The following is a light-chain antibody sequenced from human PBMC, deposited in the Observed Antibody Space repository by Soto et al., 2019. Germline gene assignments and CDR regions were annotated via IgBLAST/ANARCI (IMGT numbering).Light chain of an antibody. Sequence: AIRMTQSPSSFSASTGDRVTITCRASQGISSYLAWYQQKPGKAPKLLIYAASTLQSGVTSRFSSSGSGTDFTLTISCLQSEDFATYYCQQYYSYPLTFGGGTKVEIK. CDR2: AAS. V-gene: IGKV1-8*01. CDR1: QGISSY. J-gene: IGKJ4*01. CDR3: QQYYSYPLT.